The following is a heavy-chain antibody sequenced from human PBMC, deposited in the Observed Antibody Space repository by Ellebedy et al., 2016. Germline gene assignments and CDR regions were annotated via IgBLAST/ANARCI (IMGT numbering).Heavy chain of an antibody. CDR2: ISFDGSNK. V-gene: IGHV3-30*18. Sequence: GESLKISCEASGLPFGSKGMHWVRQAPGKGLEWVAVISFDGSNKYYADSVKGRFTISRDNSKNTLYLQMNSLRAEDTAVYYCAKDGGLGRWLLGWYFDLWGRGTLVTVSS. CDR1: GLPFGSKG. J-gene: IGHJ2*01. D-gene: IGHD5-24*01. CDR3: AKDGGLGRWLLGWYFDL.